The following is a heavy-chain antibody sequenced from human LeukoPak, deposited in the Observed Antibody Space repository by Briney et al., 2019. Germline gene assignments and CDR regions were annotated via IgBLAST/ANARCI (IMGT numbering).Heavy chain of an antibody. Sequence: GGSLRLSCAASGFTFSSYAMSWVRQAPGKGLEWVSAISGSGGSTYYADSVKGRFTISRDNSKNALYLQMNSLRAEDTAVYYCAKDRGGITMVRGVIDWFDPWGQGTLVTVSS. CDR2: ISGSGGST. D-gene: IGHD3-10*01. CDR3: AKDRGGITMVRGVIDWFDP. J-gene: IGHJ5*02. V-gene: IGHV3-23*01. CDR1: GFTFSSYA.